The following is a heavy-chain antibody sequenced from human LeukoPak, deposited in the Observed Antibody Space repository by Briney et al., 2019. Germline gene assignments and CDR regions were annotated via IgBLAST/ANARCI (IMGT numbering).Heavy chain of an antibody. J-gene: IGHJ4*02. CDR1: GYTFTAYY. D-gene: IGHD3-22*01. CDR2: INPNSGGT. Sequence: GASVKVSCKASGYTFTAYYIHWVRQAPGQGLEWMGWINPNSGGTNYAQKFQGRVTMTRDTSISTAYMELSRLRSDDTAVYYCARDRESYYYDSSGYLSWGQGTLVTVSS. CDR3: ARDRESYYYDSSGYLS. V-gene: IGHV1-2*02.